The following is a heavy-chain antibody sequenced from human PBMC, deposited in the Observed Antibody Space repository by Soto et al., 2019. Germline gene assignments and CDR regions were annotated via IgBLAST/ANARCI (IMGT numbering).Heavy chain of an antibody. D-gene: IGHD2-15*01. CDR1: GYTFTSYY. J-gene: IGHJ6*02. Sequence: VASVKVSCKASGYTFTSYYMHWVRQAPGQGLEWMGIINPSGGSTSYAQKFQGRVTMTRDTSTSTVYMELSSLRSEDTAVYYCARARIYCSGGSCLEFYYYYGMDVWGQGTTVTVSS. CDR3: ARARIYCSGGSCLEFYYYYGMDV. CDR2: INPSGGST. V-gene: IGHV1-46*01.